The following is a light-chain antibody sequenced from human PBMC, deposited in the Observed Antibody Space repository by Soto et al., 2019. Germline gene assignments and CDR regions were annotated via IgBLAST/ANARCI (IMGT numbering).Light chain of an antibody. J-gene: IGLJ1*01. CDR3: CSYASGNTYV. CDR2: EDT. CDR1: SSDVGTYNL. Sequence: QSALTQPASVSGSPGQSITISCTGTSSDVGTYNLVSWYRQHPGKAPKLMIYEDTKRPSGVSNRFSGSKSGNTASLTISGLQAEDEADYYCCSYASGNTYVFGTGTKLTVL. V-gene: IGLV2-23*01.